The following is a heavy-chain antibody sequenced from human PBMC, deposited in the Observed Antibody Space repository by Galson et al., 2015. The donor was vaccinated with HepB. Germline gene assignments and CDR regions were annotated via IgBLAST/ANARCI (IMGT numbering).Heavy chain of an antibody. Sequence: SVKVSCKASGGTFSSYAISWVRQAPGQGLEWMGGIIPIFGTANYAQKFQGRVTITADESTSTAYMELSSLRSEDTAVYYCARHEYCSSTSCYRYAFDYWGQGTLVTVSS. CDR3: ARHEYCSSTSCYRYAFDY. V-gene: IGHV1-69*13. CDR1: GGTFSSYA. J-gene: IGHJ4*02. D-gene: IGHD2-2*01. CDR2: IIPIFGTA.